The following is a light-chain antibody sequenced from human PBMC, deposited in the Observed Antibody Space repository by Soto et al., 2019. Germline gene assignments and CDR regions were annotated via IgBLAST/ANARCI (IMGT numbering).Light chain of an antibody. J-gene: IGLJ1*01. CDR3: NSWTSSSTYV. Sequence: SVLTQPASVSGSPGQSITISCTGTSSDVGGYNYVSWYQQHPGKAPKLMIYDVSNRPSGVSNRFSGSKSGNTASLTISGLQAEDEADYHCNSWTSSSTYVFGTGTKVTVL. V-gene: IGLV2-14*01. CDR1: SSDVGGYNY. CDR2: DVS.